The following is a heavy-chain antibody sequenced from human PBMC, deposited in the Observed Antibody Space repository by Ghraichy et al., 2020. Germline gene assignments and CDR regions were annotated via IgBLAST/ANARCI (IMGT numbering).Heavy chain of an antibody. D-gene: IGHD4/OR15-4a*01. Sequence: SETLSLTCTVSGGSISSTNHYWGWIRQSPGKGLEWIGSIYYSGSTYYNPSLKSRASISLDTSKNQFSLNLSSVTAADTAMFYCARHYYGVNPRGYWFFDVWGRGTLVTVSS. CDR2: IYYSGST. J-gene: IGHJ2*01. CDR3: ARHYYGVNPRGYWFFDV. CDR1: GGSISSTNHY. V-gene: IGHV4-39*01.